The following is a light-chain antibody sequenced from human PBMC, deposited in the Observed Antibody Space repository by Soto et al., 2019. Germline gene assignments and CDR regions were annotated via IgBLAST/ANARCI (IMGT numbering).Light chain of an antibody. CDR3: QQANSFPLT. V-gene: IGKV1-12*01. J-gene: IGKJ4*01. CDR2: AAS. Sequence: IHMTQSPSSVSASVLYRVTITFLASQGITNWLAWYQQKPGKAPKLLIYAASGLPSGVPSRFSGSGSGTDFTLTISSLQPEDFATYYCQQANSFPLTFGGGTKVDIK. CDR1: QGITNW.